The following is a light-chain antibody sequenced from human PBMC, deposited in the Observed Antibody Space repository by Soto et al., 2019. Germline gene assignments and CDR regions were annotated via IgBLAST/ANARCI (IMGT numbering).Light chain of an antibody. CDR3: SSLTRSDTWV. V-gene: IGLV2-14*02. Sequence: QSVLTQPASVSGSPGQSITISCTGGSNDVGSYNRVSWYRQHPGKAPQLIIYEVSNRPSGVSNRFSGSKSGNTASLTISGLQAEDEADYFCSSLTRSDTWVIGGGTKLTVL. CDR2: EVS. J-gene: IGLJ3*02. CDR1: SNDVGSYNR.